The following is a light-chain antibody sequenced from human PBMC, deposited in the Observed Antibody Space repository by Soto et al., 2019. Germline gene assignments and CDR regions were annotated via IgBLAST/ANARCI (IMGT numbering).Light chain of an antibody. V-gene: IGLV2-11*01. CDR2: DVS. Sequence: ALTQPRSVSGSPGQSVTISCTGTSSDVGGYNYVSWYQQHPGKAPKLMIYDVSKRPSGVPDRFSGSKSGNTASLTISGLQAEDEADYYCCSYAGSPWVFGGGTKLTVL. J-gene: IGLJ3*02. CDR3: CSYAGSPWV. CDR1: SSDVGGYNY.